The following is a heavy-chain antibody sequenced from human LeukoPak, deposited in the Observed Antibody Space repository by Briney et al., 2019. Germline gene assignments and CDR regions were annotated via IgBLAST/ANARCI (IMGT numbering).Heavy chain of an antibody. J-gene: IGHJ4*02. CDR2: ISYDGSNK. D-gene: IGHD3-3*01. V-gene: IGHV3-30-3*01. Sequence: GGSLRLSCAASGFTFSSYAMHWVRQAPGKGLEWVAVISYDGSNKYYADSVKGRFTISRDNSKNTLYLQMNSLRAEDTAVYYCAYDFWSGYYLFWGQGTLVTVSS. CDR1: GFTFSSYA. CDR3: AYDFWSGYYLF.